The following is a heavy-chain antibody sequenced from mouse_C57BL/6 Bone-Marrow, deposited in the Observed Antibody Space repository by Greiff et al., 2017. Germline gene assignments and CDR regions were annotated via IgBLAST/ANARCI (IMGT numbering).Heavy chain of an antibody. CDR2: IDPSDSYT. Sequence: QVQLQQPGAELVKPGASVKLSCKASGYTFTSYWMQWVKQRPGQGLEWIGEIDPSDSYTNYNQKFKGKATLTVDTSSSTAYMQLSSLTSEDSAVYYWAREDYDGSSSAWFAYWGQGTLVTVSA. V-gene: IGHV1-50*01. CDR1: GYTFTSYW. CDR3: AREDYDGSSSAWFAY. J-gene: IGHJ3*01. D-gene: IGHD1-1*01.